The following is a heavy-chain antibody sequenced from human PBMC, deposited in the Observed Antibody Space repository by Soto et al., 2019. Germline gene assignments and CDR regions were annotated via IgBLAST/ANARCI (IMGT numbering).Heavy chain of an antibody. CDR2: ISYDGSNK. CDR3: AKGLTDFWSGYYVWYAYYYGMDV. Sequence: GGSLRLSCAASGFTFSSYGMHWVRQAPGKGLEWVAVISYDGSNKYYADSVKGRFTISRDNSKNTLYLQMNSLRAEDTAVYYCAKGLTDFWSGYYVWYAYYYGMDVWGQGTTVTVSS. J-gene: IGHJ6*02. V-gene: IGHV3-30*18. CDR1: GFTFSSYG. D-gene: IGHD3-3*01.